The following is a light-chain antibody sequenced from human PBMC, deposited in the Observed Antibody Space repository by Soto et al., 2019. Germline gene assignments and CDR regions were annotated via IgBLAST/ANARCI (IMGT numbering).Light chain of an antibody. V-gene: IGKV1-39*01. CDR1: QSINSF. CDR3: QQSYSTPRT. CDR2: AAS. J-gene: IGKJ1*01. Sequence: DIQMTQSPSSMSTSVGDRVTITCRASQSINSFLNWYQQKPGKAPKLLIYAASNLQSGVPSRFSGSGSGTDFTLTISSLQPEDFATYYCQQSYSTPRTFCQGTNVEIK.